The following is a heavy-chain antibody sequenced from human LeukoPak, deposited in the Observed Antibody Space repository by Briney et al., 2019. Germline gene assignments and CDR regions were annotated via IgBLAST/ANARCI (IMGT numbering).Heavy chain of an antibody. CDR1: GFTFSTYA. Sequence: PGGSLRLSCAASGFTFSTYAMSWVRQAPEKGLEWVSVISGGGDSTYYADSVKGRFTISRDNSKNTLYLQMNSLRAEDTAVYYCARDGSVFGVVGPFDYWGQGTLVTVSS. D-gene: IGHD3-3*01. J-gene: IGHJ4*02. CDR3: ARDGSVFGVVGPFDY. V-gene: IGHV3-23*01. CDR2: ISGGGDST.